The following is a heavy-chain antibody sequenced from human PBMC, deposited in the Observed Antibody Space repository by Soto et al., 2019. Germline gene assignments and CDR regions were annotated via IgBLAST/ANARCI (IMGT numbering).Heavy chain of an antibody. D-gene: IGHD2-2*01. CDR2: INPNSGGT. V-gene: IGHV1-2*04. J-gene: IGHJ4*02. CDR3: ARQGCSSTSCYFDY. Sequence: AASVKVSCKASGYTFTGYYMHWVRQAPGQGLEWMGWINPNSGGTNYAQKLQGWVTMTRDTSISTAYMELSRLRSDDTAVYYCARQGCSSTSCYFDYWGQGTLVTVSS. CDR1: GYTFTGYY.